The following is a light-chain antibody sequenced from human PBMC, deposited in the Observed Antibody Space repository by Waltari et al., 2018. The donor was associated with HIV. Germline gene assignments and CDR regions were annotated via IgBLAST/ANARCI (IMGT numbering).Light chain of an antibody. V-gene: IGKV1-5*03. CDR2: KAS. Sequence: DIQMTQSPSTLSASVGDRVPITCRASPIISTYLAWYQHKPGKAPKVLIYKASSLESGVPSRFSGSGSGTEFTLTISSLQPDDFATYYCQQYNSYSPSTFGQGTKLEIK. CDR1: PIISTY. CDR3: QQYNSYSPST. J-gene: IGKJ2*01.